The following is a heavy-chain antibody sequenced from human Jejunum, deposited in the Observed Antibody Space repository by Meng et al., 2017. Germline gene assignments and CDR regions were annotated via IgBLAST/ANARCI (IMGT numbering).Heavy chain of an antibody. CDR1: GFTFGDYT. V-gene: IGHV3-49*03. CDR3: TRGGFQFSY. CDR2: IKSKGYGGTT. J-gene: IGHJ4*02. D-gene: IGHD2-21*01. Sequence: GGSLRLSCTASGFTFGDYTMSWFRQAPGKGLEWVSFIKSKGYGGTTEYAASVKGRFTISRDDSKSIAYLQMNSLETEDTAVYYCTRGGFQFSYWGQGTLVTVSS.